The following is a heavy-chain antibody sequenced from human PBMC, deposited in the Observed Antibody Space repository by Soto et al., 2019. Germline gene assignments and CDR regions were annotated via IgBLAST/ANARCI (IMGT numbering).Heavy chain of an antibody. CDR1: GYTFTSYY. D-gene: IGHD3-9*01. Sequence: GASVKVSCKASGYTFTSYYMHWVRQAPGQGLEWMGKINPSVGSTSYAQKFQGRVIMTRDTSTSTVYMELSSLISEDTAVYYCASPSILTGYGIQSPTPASYYYYYGMDVWGQGTTVTVSS. J-gene: IGHJ6*02. V-gene: IGHV1-46*01. CDR3: ASPSILTGYGIQSPTPASYYYYYGMDV. CDR2: INPSVGST.